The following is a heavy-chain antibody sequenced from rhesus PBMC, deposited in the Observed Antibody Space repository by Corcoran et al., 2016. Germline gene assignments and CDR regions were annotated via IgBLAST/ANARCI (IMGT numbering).Heavy chain of an antibody. D-gene: IGHD3-9*01. CDR1: GFTFSNSW. Sequence: EVQLVESGAGLVQPGGSLRLSCAASGFTFSNSWMSWVRQAPGKGLEWFARIKRKADGETADYAAYVKGRFTISRDDSKNTLYLQRNSLKTEDTAVYYCTTTFYEDDYGYYYTGAFELWGQGLRVTVSS. CDR3: TTTFYEDDYGYYYTGAFEL. J-gene: IGHJ3*01. V-gene: IGHV3-30*02. CDR2: IKRKADGETA.